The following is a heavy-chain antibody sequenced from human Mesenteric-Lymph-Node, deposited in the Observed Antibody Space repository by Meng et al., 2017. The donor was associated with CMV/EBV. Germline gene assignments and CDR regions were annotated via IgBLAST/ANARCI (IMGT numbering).Heavy chain of an antibody. D-gene: IGHD3-22*01. CDR3: ASTWYKDYYDSSGYYGSY. Sequence: YTFNSYDMHWVRQAHGQRLEWMGWINAGNGNTKYSQKFQGRVTITRDTSASTAYMELSSLRSEDTAVYYCASTWYKDYYDSSGYYGSYWGQGTLVTVSS. V-gene: IGHV1-3*01. CDR2: INAGNGNT. CDR1: YTFNSYD. J-gene: IGHJ4*02.